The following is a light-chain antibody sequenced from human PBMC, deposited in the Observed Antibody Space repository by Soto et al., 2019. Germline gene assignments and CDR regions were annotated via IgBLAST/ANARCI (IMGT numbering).Light chain of an antibody. V-gene: IGKV3-15*01. J-gene: IGKJ4*01. CDR3: QQRSNWLT. CDR2: AAS. CDR1: QSVSSS. Sequence: EIVMTQSPATLSVSPGERTTLSCRTSQSVSSSLAWYQQKPGQAPSLLIYAASTRATGIAARFSGSGSGTEFTLTISSLQSEDFAVYYCQQRSNWLTFGGGTKVDIK.